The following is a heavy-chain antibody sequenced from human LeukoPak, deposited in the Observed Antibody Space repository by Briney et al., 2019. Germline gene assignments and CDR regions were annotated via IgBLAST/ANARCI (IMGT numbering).Heavy chain of an antibody. CDR1: GFTFSSYS. J-gene: IGHJ4*02. D-gene: IGHD5-18*01. CDR2: ISSSSSYI. V-gene: IGHV3-21*01. Sequence: GSLRLSCAASGFTFSSYSMNWVRQAPGKGLEWVSSISSSSSYIYYADSVKGRFTISRDNAKNSLYLQMDSLRAEDTAVYYCASWANSYGYFDYWGQGTLVTVSS. CDR3: ASWANSYGYFDY.